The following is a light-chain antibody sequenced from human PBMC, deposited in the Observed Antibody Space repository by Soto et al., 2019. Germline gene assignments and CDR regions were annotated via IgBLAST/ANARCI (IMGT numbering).Light chain of an antibody. CDR2: EGD. V-gene: IGLV2-23*01. J-gene: IGLJ2*01. CDR3: CSYVGSITDI. CDR1: SGDVGIYNL. Sequence: QSALTQPASVSGSPGQSITISCTGTSGDVGIYNLVSWYQQHPGKAPKLMIYEGDKRPSGVSNRFSGSKSDNTASLTISGLQAEDEADYYCCSYVGSITDIFGGGTKVTVL.